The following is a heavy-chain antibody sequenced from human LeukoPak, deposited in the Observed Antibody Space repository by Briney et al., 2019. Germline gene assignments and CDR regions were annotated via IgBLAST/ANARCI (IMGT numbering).Heavy chain of an antibody. J-gene: IGHJ4*02. V-gene: IGHV3-30*02. D-gene: IGHD3-10*01. CDR3: AKDPNPGGYYGSGSYYNGGSLYFDY. CDR2: IRYDGSNK. CDR1: GFTFSSYG. Sequence: PGGSLRLSCAASGFTFSSYGMHWVRQAPGKGLEWVAFIRYDGSNKYYADSVKGRFTISRDNSKNTLYLQMNSLRAEDTAVYYCAKDPNPGGYYGSGSYYNGGSLYFDYWGQGTLVTVSS.